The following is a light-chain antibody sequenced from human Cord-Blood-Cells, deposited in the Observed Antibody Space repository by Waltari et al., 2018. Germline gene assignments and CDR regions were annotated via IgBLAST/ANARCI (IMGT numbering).Light chain of an antibody. V-gene: IGKV1-33*01. CDR3: QQYDNT. Sequence: DIQMTQSPSSLSASVGDRVTITCQASQDISNYLNWYQQKPGKAPKLLIYYASNLETGVPSRFSGSGSGTDFTFTISSLQPEDIATYYCQQYDNTFGGGTKVEIK. CDR2: YAS. CDR1: QDISNY. J-gene: IGKJ4*01.